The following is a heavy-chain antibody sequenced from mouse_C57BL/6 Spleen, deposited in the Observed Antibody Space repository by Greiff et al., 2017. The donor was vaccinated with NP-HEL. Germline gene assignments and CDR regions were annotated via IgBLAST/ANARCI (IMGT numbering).Heavy chain of an antibody. D-gene: IGHD2-3*01. Sequence: QVQLQQSGAELVKPGASVKLSCKASGYTFTSYWMHWVKQTPGQGLEWIGMIHPNSGSTNYNEKFKSKATLTVDKSSSTAYMQLSSLTSEDSAVYYCAGPNDGYYSPFAYWGQGTLVTVSA. CDR1: GYTFTSYW. CDR2: IHPNSGST. J-gene: IGHJ3*01. V-gene: IGHV1-64*01. CDR3: AGPNDGYYSPFAY.